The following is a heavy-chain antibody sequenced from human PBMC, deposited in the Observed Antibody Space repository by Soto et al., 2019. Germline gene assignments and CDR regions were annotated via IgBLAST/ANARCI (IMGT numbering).Heavy chain of an antibody. CDR1: GYTFTSYG. J-gene: IGHJ5*02. V-gene: IGHV1-18*01. Sequence: ASGKVSCKASGYTFTSYGISWVRQAPGQGLEWMGWISAYNGNTNYAQKLQGRVTMTTDTSTSTAYMELRSLRSDDTAVYYCAREDSSGYPYNWFDPWGQGTLVTVSS. D-gene: IGHD3-22*01. CDR2: ISAYNGNT. CDR3: AREDSSGYPYNWFDP.